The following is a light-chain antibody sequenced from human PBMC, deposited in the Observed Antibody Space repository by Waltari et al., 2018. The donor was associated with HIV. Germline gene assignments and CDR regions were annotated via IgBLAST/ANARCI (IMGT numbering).Light chain of an antibody. CDR3: ATWDDSLYGM. J-gene: IGLJ3*02. Sequence: QSVLTQPPSASGTPGQTVVISCSGNSSNIGTNDVTWYPVLPGSAPRLLIYMNNSRPSGVPGRFSGSRSGTLASLAIHALQSEDEADYYCATWDDSLYGMFGGGTKLTV. V-gene: IGLV1-44*01. CDR2: MNN. CDR1: SSNIGTND.